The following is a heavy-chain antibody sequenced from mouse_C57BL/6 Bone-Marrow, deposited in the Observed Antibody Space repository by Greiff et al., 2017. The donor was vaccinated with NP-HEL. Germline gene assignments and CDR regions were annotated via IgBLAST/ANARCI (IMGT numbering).Heavy chain of an antibody. V-gene: IGHV2-2*01. CDR3: ARNPY. J-gene: IGHJ3*01. Sequence: VQRVESGPGLVQPSQSLSITCTVSGFSLTSYGVHWVRQSPGKGLEWLGVIWSGGSTDYNAAFISRLSISKDNSKSQVFFKMNSLHADDTAIYYCARNPYWGQGTLVTVSA. CDR1: GFSLTSYG. CDR2: IWSGGST.